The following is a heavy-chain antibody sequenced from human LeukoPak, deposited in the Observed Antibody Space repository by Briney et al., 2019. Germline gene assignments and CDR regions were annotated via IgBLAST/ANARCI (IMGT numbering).Heavy chain of an antibody. CDR1: GGSISSSSYY. CDR2: IKPDGSEI. V-gene: IGHV3-7*01. D-gene: IGHD2-15*01. Sequence: ETLSLTCTVSGGSISSSSYYWGWIRQPPGKGLEWVVNIKPDGSEIYYVDAVKGRFTISRDNAKISLFLQMNSLRVEDTAVYYCTRSLDYWGQGTLVTVS. J-gene: IGHJ4*02. CDR3: TRSLDY.